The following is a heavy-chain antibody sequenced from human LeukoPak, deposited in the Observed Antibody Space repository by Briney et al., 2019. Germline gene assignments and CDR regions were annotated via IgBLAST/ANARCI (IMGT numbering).Heavy chain of an antibody. D-gene: IGHD1-26*01. J-gene: IGHJ4*02. CDR1: GYTLTELS. CDR2: FDPEDGET. Sequence: ASVKVSCKGSGYTLTELSMHWVRQAPGKGLEWMGGFDPEDGETIYAQKFQGRVTMTEDTSTDTAYMELSSLRPEDTAVYYCAKWDPASYYFDYWGQGTLVTVSS. CDR3: AKWDPASYYFDY. V-gene: IGHV1-24*01.